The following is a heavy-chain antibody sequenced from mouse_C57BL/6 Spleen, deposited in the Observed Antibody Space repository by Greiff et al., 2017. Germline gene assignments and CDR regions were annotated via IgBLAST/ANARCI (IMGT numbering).Heavy chain of an antibody. CDR3: ARSDSSGPLYAMDY. CDR1: GYTFTSYG. Sequence: QVQLKESGAELARPGASVKLSCKASGYTFTSYGISWVKQRTGQGLEWIGEIYPRSGNTYYNEKFTGKATLTADKSSSTAYMELRSLTSEDSAVYFCARSDSSGPLYAMDYWGQGTSVTVSS. J-gene: IGHJ4*01. D-gene: IGHD3-2*02. V-gene: IGHV1-81*01. CDR2: IYPRSGNT.